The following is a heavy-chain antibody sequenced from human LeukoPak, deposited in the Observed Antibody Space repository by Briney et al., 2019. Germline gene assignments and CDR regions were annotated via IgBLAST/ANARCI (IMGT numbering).Heavy chain of an antibody. CDR2: IHDSGST. V-gene: IGHV4-59*01. Sequence: PSETLSLTCTVSGGSISSYYWSWIRQPPGKGLEWIGYIHDSGSTNSNPSLKSRVTISIDTSKNQFSLKLSYVTAADTAVYYCARDGLTTSGENWFDPWGQGTLVTVSS. CDR3: ARDGLTTSGENWFDP. D-gene: IGHD4-4*01. J-gene: IGHJ5*02. CDR1: GGSISSYY.